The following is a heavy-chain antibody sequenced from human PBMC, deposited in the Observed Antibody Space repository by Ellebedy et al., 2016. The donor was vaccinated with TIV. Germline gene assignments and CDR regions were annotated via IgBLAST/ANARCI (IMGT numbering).Heavy chain of an antibody. Sequence: GESLKISXAASEFTFSSYGMHWVRQAPGKGLEWVAVISYDGSNKYYADSVKGRFTISRDNSKNTLYLQMNSLRAEDTAVYYCAKTWFGEFYFDYWGQGTLVTVSS. V-gene: IGHV3-30*18. CDR2: ISYDGSNK. J-gene: IGHJ4*02. CDR3: AKTWFGEFYFDY. CDR1: EFTFSSYG. D-gene: IGHD3-10*01.